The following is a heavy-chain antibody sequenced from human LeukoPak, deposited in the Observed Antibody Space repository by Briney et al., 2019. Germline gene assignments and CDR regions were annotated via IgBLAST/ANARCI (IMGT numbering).Heavy chain of an antibody. J-gene: IGHJ4*02. Sequence: GGSLRLSCAASGFTFSSYAMSWVRQAPGKGLEWVSAISGSGGSTYYADSVKGRFTISRDNSKNTLYLQVNSLRAEDTAVYYCAKSLPPLDYDYVWGSYRPLPYYFDYWGQGTLVTVSS. CDR1: GFTFSSYA. D-gene: IGHD3-16*02. CDR2: ISGSGGST. V-gene: IGHV3-23*01. CDR3: AKSLPPLDYDYVWGSYRPLPYYFDY.